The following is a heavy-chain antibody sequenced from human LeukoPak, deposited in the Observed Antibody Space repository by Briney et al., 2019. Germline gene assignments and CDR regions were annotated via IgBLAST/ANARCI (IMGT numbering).Heavy chain of an antibody. J-gene: IGHJ4*02. Sequence: GGSLRLSCAVSGLTFSRYAMSWVRQAPGKGLEWVSAISESGSGTYYADSVKGRFTISRDNSKDTLSLQMNSLRAEGTAVYYCAKDGAVQYYFDYWGQGTLVTVSS. CDR1: GLTFSRYA. D-gene: IGHD3-16*01. V-gene: IGHV3-23*01. CDR3: AKDGAVQYYFDY. CDR2: ISESGSGT.